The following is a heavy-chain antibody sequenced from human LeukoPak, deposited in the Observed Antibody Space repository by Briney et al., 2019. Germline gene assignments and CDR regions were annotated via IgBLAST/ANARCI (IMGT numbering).Heavy chain of an antibody. D-gene: IGHD3-10*01. CDR2: ISSSGSTI. J-gene: IGHJ4*02. V-gene: IGHV3-48*04. Sequence: PGGSLRLSCAASGFAFNYAWVNWVRQAPGKGLEWVSYISSSGSTIYYADSVKGRFTISRDNAKNSLYLQMNSLRAEDTAVYYCARAITMVRGVINDYWGQGTLVTVSS. CDR1: GFAFNYAW. CDR3: ARAITMVRGVINDY.